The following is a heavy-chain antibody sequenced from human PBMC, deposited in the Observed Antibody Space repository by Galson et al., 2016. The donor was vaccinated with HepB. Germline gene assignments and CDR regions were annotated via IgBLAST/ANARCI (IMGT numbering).Heavy chain of an antibody. CDR1: GYTFTYYS. CDR3: ARDSRGGVVMLLDHYYMDV. Sequence: SVKVSCKASGYTFTYYSIHWVRQAPGQGLEWMGISNPRDGGTTYAQKLQGRFTVASDTPTRTLYMELSSLSSEDTAVHYWARDSRGGVVMLLDHYYMDVWGEGTTVTVSS. J-gene: IGHJ6*03. CDR2: SNPRDGGT. V-gene: IGHV1-46*01. D-gene: IGHD3-3*01.